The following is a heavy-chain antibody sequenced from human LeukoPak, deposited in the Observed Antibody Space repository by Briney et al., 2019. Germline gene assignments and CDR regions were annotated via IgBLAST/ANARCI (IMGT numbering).Heavy chain of an antibody. CDR3: ARENYLGWFDP. CDR2: IYYSGST. CDR1: GGSVSSGSYY. V-gene: IGHV4-61*01. J-gene: IGHJ5*02. D-gene: IGHD3-10*01. Sequence: KPSETLSLTCTVSGGSVSSGSYYWSWIRQPPGKGLEWIGYIYYSGSTNYNPSLKSRVTISVDTSKNQFSLKLSSVTAADTAVYYCARENYLGWFDPWGQGTLVTVSS.